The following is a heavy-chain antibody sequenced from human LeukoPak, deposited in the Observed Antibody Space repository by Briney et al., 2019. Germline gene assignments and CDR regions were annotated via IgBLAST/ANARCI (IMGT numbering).Heavy chain of an antibody. CDR3: ARAPSEIGGYYPEYFRH. CDR1: GFSFSSYW. CDR2: IKSDGKT. D-gene: IGHD3-22*01. Sequence: GGSLRLSCAASGFSFSSYWMHWVRQAPGKGLVWVSRIKSDGKTNYADSVKGRFTISRDNAKNSVSLQMNSLRAEDTGVYYCARAPSEIGGYYPEYFRHWGQGTLVTVSS. V-gene: IGHV3-74*01. J-gene: IGHJ1*01.